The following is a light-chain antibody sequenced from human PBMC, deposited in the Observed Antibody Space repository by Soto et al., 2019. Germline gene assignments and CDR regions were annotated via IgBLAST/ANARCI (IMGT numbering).Light chain of an antibody. Sequence: QSALTQPDSVSGSPGPSITISCTGTSSDVGAYIFVSWYQQHPRKAPKLMIYDIINRPSGVSNRFSDSKSGNTASLTISGLQAEDEADYYCVSFTTSRSYVFGTGTKVTVL. J-gene: IGLJ1*01. V-gene: IGLV2-14*03. CDR2: DII. CDR3: VSFTTSRSYV. CDR1: SSDVGAYIF.